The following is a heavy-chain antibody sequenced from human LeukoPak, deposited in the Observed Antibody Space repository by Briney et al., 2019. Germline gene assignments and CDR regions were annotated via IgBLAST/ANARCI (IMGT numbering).Heavy chain of an antibody. Sequence: SETLSLTCTVSGGSISTCYWSWIRQPAGRGLEWIGRIYTNGRTNYNPSLKSRVTMSVDTSKNQFSLKLSSVTAADTAIYYCARKNHMAVAGTVSWYFDRWGQGTLVTVSS. CDR1: GGSISTCY. J-gene: IGHJ4*02. CDR2: IYTNGRT. D-gene: IGHD6-19*01. CDR3: ARKNHMAVAGTVSWYFDR. V-gene: IGHV4-4*07.